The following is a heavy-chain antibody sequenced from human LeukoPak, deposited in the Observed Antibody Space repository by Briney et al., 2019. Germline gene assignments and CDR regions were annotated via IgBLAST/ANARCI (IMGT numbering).Heavy chain of an antibody. J-gene: IGHJ3*02. V-gene: IGHV5-51*01. CDR2: IYPGDSDT. CDR3: ARHMALKNAFDI. CDR1: GYRFSSYW. D-gene: IGHD3-10*01. Sequence: GESLKISCKGSGYRFSSYWIGWVRQMPGKGLEWMGIIYPGDSDTRYSPSFQGQVTIPADKSINTAYLQWSSLKASDTAMYYCARHMALKNAFDIWARGTMVTVSS.